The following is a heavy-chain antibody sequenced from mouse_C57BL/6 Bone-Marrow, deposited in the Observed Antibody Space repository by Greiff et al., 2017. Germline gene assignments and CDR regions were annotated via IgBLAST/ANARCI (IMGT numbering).Heavy chain of an antibody. CDR1: GFTFSSYA. Sequence: EVKLEESGGGLVKPGGSLKLSCAASGFTFSSYAMSWVRQTPEKRLEWVATISDGGSYTYYPDNVEGRFTISRDNAKNNLYLEMSQLKSEDTAMYYGARVLRRVYYAMDYWGQGTSVTVSS. J-gene: IGHJ4*01. CDR2: ISDGGSYT. D-gene: IGHD1-1*01. CDR3: ARVLRRVYYAMDY. V-gene: IGHV5-4*03.